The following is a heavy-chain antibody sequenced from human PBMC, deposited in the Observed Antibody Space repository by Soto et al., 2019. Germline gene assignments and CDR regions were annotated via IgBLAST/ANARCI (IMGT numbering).Heavy chain of an antibody. Sequence: SETLSLTCTVSGGSISSYYWSWIRQPPGKGLEWIGYIYYSGSTNYNPSLKSRVTISVDTSKNQFSLKLSSVTTADTAVYYCARVMYYDFWSGYNWFDPWGQGTLVTVSS. CDR2: IYYSGST. CDR1: GGSISSYY. J-gene: IGHJ5*02. CDR3: ARVMYYDFWSGYNWFDP. D-gene: IGHD3-3*01. V-gene: IGHV4-59*01.